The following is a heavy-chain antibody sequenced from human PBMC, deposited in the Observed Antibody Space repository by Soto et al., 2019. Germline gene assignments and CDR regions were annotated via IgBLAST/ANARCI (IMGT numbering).Heavy chain of an antibody. CDR3: ARRGSSSFLYYYGMDV. CDR2: IYPGDSDT. J-gene: IGHJ6*02. V-gene: IGHV5-51*01. CDR1: GYSFTSFW. Sequence: PGESLKISCKGSGYSFTSFWIGWVRQMPGKGLEWMGIIYPGDSDTRYSPSFQGQVTISADKSISTAYLQWSSLKASDTAMYYYARRGSSSFLYYYGMDVWGQGTTVTVSS. D-gene: IGHD6-13*01.